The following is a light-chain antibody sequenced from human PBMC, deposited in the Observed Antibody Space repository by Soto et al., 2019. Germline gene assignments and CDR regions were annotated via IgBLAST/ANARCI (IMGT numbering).Light chain of an antibody. CDR2: TTS. Sequence: DIQMTQSPSSLAASVGDRVTITCQASQTINKFLNWYQQTSGKAPKLLIYTTSRLGGGVPSRFSGSGSGTDFTLSINSLQPEDFATYYCQQSYFTPITFGQGTRLEIK. J-gene: IGKJ5*01. V-gene: IGKV1-39*01. CDR3: QQSYFTPIT. CDR1: QTINKF.